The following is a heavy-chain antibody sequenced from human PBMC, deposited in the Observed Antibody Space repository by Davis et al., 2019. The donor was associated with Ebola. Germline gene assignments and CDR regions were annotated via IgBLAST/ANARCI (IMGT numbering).Heavy chain of an antibody. CDR3: ARAIWGSGADY. Sequence: AASVKVSCKASGYTFTNYGISWVRQAPGQGLEWMGIINPSGGSTSYAQKFQGRVTMTRDTSTSTVYMELSSLRSEDTAVYYCARAIWGSGADYWGQGTLVTVSS. CDR1: GYTFTNYG. V-gene: IGHV1-46*01. CDR2: INPSGGST. J-gene: IGHJ4*02. D-gene: IGHD3-16*01.